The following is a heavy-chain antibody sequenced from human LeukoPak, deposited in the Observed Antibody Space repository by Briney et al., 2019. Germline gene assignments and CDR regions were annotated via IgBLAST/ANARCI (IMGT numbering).Heavy chain of an antibody. CDR2: INVSGGST. J-gene: IGHJ6*02. Sequence: GASLRVSCAASVFTFISYVMSAVRQAPGKGLECVSAINVSGGSTYYADSVKGRFTLSRDNSKNTLYLQMNSLRAEDKAVYYCAGSTVTTVSCYYGMDVRGQGTTVTVSS. V-gene: IGHV3-23*01. D-gene: IGHD4-17*01. CDR3: AGSTVTTVSCYYGMDV. CDR1: VFTFISYV.